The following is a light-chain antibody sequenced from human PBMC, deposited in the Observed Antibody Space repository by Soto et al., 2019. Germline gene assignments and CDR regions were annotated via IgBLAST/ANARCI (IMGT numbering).Light chain of an antibody. CDR2: QAS. V-gene: IGKV1-5*03. CDR3: QQYNSYSKI. Sequence: DIQMTQSPSTLSASVGDRVTITCRASQSISSWLAWYQQKPGKAPKLLIYQASSLERGVPSRFSGSGSGTEFTLTISSLQPDDFATYYCQQYNSYSKIFGGGTKVEIK. J-gene: IGKJ4*01. CDR1: QSISSW.